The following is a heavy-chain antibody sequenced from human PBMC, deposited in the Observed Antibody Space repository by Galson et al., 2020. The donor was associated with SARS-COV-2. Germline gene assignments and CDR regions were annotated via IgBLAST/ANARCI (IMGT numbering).Heavy chain of an antibody. CDR3: ARWVTWIQPEGGYYYYYTDV. D-gene: IGHD5-18*01. CDR2: IIPILGIA. Sequence: KISCKASGGTFSSYAISWVRQAPGQGLEWMGGIIPILGIANYAQKFQGRVPLTADKSTRTAYMELSSLRTEDTAVYYCARWVTWIQPEGGYYYYYTDVWGRGATVTVSS. J-gene: IGHJ6*03. CDR1: GGTFSSYA. V-gene: IGHV1-69*10.